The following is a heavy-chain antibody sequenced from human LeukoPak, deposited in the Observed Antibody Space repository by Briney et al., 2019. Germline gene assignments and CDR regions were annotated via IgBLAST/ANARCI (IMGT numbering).Heavy chain of an antibody. CDR2: IKSKTDGGTT. CDR3: TTSGTYYYDSSGYYFAFDI. J-gene: IGHJ3*02. V-gene: IGHV3-15*01. CDR1: GFTFSNAW. D-gene: IGHD3-22*01. Sequence: GGSLRVSCAASGFTFSNAWMSGVRQARGKGREWGGRIKSKTDGGTTDYAAPVKGRFTISRDDSQTPLYPQMNSLKTEDTAVYYCTTSGTYYYDSSGYYFAFDIWGQGTMVTVSS.